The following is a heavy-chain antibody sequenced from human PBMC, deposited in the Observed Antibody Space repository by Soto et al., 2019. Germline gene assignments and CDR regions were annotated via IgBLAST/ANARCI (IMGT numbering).Heavy chain of an antibody. V-gene: IGHV4-59*01. CDR1: GGSISSYY. Sequence: SETLSLTCTVSGGSISSYYWSWIRQPPGKGLEWIGYIYYSGSTNYNPSLKSRVTISVDTSKNQFSLKLSSVTAADTAVYYCARWVVAATPVHYYYYMDVWGKGTTVTVSS. CDR3: ARWVVAATPVHYYYYMDV. J-gene: IGHJ6*03. D-gene: IGHD2-15*01. CDR2: IYYSGST.